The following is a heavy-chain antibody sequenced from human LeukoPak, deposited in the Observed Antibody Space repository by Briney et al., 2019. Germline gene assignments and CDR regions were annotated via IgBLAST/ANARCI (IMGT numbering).Heavy chain of an antibody. V-gene: IGHV3-11*04. Sequence: GGSLRLSCAASGFTFSDYYMSWIRQAPGKGLEWVSYISSGGSTIYYADSVKGRFTISRDNAKNSLYLQMNSLRAEDTAVYYCARVPPRYCSSTSCYTYYYYHYMDVWGKGTTVTVSS. D-gene: IGHD2-2*02. J-gene: IGHJ6*03. CDR2: ISSGGSTI. CDR1: GFTFSDYY. CDR3: ARVPPRYCSSTSCYTYYYYHYMDV.